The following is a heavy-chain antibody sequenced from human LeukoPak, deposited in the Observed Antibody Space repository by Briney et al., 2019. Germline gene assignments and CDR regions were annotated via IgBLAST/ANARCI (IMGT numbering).Heavy chain of an antibody. Sequence: SGTLSLTCAVSGGSFSRSNWWSWVRQPPGKGLEWSGEINHSGSTNYNPSLKSRVTISVDTSKNQFSLKLSSVTAADTAVYYCARGRVAGQYYYYYYYMDVWGKGTTVTVSS. CDR1: GGSFSRSNW. D-gene: IGHD6-19*01. CDR2: INHSGST. V-gene: IGHV4-4*02. CDR3: ARGRVAGQYYYYYYYMDV. J-gene: IGHJ6*03.